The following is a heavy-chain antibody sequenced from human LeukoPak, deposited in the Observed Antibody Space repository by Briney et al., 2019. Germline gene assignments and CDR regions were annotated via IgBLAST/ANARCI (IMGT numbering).Heavy chain of an antibody. V-gene: IGHV1-69*06. D-gene: IGHD5-18*01. CDR2: IIPIFGTA. CDR1: GGTFSSYA. J-gene: IGHJ4*02. CDR3: ARMATAMSETYYFDY. Sequence: SVKVSCKASGGTFSSYAISWVRQAPGQGLEWMGGIIPIFGTANYAQKFQGRVTITADKSTSTAYMELSSLRSEDTAVYYCARMATAMSETYYFDYWGQGTLVTVSS.